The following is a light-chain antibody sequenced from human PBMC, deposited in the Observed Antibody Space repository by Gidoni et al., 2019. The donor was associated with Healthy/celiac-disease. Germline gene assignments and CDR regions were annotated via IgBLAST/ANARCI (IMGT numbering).Light chain of an antibody. CDR1: QSISSG. J-gene: IGKJ2*01. CDR2: TAS. Sequence: DIQMTQSPSTLSASVGDRVTITCRASQSISSGLAWYQQKPGKAPKLLIYTASSLESGVPSRFSGSGSGTEFTLTISSLQPDDFATYYCQQYNSYPLAYTFGQGTQLEIK. V-gene: IGKV1-5*03. CDR3: QQYNSYPLAYT.